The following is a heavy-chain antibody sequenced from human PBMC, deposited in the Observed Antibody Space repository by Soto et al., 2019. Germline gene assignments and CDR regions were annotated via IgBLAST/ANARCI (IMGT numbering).Heavy chain of an antibody. CDR3: ARVPDY. CDR1: GDSLSSRYW. J-gene: IGHJ4*02. Sequence: SETLSLTCAVSGDSLSSRYWWSWVRQAPGEGLEWIGEISRIGTTNYNPSLKSRVTISADTSKNQFSLRLNSVAAADTAVYYCARVPDYWGQGTLVTVSS. V-gene: IGHV4-4*02. CDR2: ISRIGTT.